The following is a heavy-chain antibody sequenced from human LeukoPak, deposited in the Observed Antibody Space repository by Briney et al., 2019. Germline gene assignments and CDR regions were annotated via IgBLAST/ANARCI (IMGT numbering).Heavy chain of an antibody. D-gene: IGHD2-8*01. CDR2: INPNSGGT. J-gene: IGHJ3*02. V-gene: IGHV1-2*02. Sequence: GASVKVSCKASGYTCTGYYMHWVRQAPGQGLEWMGWINPNSGGTNYAQKFQGRVTMTRDTSISTAYMELSRLRSDDTAVYYCARAFFGVGPETDAFDIWGQGTMVTVSS. CDR1: GYTCTGYY. CDR3: ARAFFGVGPETDAFDI.